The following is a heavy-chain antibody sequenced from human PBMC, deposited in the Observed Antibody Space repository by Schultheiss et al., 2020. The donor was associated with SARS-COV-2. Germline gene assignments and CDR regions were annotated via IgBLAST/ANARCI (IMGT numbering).Heavy chain of an antibody. Sequence: SETLSLTCTVSGGSISGYYWSWIRQPPGKGLEWIGEINHSGSTNYNPSLKSRVTISVDTSKNQFSLKLSSVTAADTAVYYCARGGQLEDIVVPTPMDVWGKGTTVTVSS. CDR1: GGSISGYY. CDR3: ARGGQLEDIVVPTPMDV. CDR2: INHSGST. V-gene: IGHV4-34*01. J-gene: IGHJ6*03. D-gene: IGHD2-2*01.